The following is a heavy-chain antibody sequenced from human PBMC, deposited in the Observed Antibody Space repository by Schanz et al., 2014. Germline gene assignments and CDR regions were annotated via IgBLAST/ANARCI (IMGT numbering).Heavy chain of an antibody. CDR2: IYPADSDT. CDR3: VAGRHGRYSFDY. V-gene: IGHV5-51*01. J-gene: IGHJ4*02. Sequence: EVQLVQSGAEVKKPGESLRLSCKASGYTFTNQWIAWVRQMPGKGPEWMGIIYPADSDTRYSPSFRGQVSISADKSISTAYLHWSSLNGSDSAMYYCVAGRHGRYSFDYWGQGALVTVSS. CDR1: GYTFTNQW.